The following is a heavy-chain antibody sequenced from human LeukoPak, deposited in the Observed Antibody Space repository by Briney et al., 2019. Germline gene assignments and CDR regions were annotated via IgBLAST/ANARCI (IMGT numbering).Heavy chain of an antibody. Sequence: GGSLRLSCAASGFTFSSYWMSWVRQAPGKGLEWVANIKQDRSEKYYVDSVKGRFTISRDNAKNSLYLQMNSLRAEDTAVYYCARDLRYSYGSHFDYWGQGTLVTVSS. CDR3: ARDLRYSYGSHFDY. D-gene: IGHD5-18*01. CDR2: IKQDRSEK. V-gene: IGHV3-7*01. J-gene: IGHJ4*02. CDR1: GFTFSSYW.